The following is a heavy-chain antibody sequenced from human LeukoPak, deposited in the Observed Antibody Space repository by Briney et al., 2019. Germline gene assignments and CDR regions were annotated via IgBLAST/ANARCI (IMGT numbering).Heavy chain of an antibody. D-gene: IGHD5-12*01. J-gene: IGHJ4*02. CDR3: ASQRGYSGSGFY. Sequence: GGSLRLSCAASGFTFSSYSMNWVRQAPGKGLEWVSSISSSSSYIYYADSVKGRFTISRDNAKNSLYLQMNSLRAEDTAVYYCASQRGYSGSGFYWGQGTLVTVSS. CDR1: GFTFSSYS. V-gene: IGHV3-21*01. CDR2: ISSSSSYI.